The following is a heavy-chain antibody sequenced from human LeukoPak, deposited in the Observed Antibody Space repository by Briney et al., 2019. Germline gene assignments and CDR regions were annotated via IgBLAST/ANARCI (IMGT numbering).Heavy chain of an antibody. Sequence: KRGESLKISCKGSGYRFSIDRIGWVRQMPGKGLEWMRIIYPGDSATRYSPSFQGQVTISADKSISTAYLQWSSLKASDTATYYCARVLSSGWPFDYWGQGTLVIVSS. V-gene: IGHV5-51*01. D-gene: IGHD6-19*01. CDR1: GYRFSIDR. CDR3: ARVLSSGWPFDY. CDR2: IYPGDSAT. J-gene: IGHJ4*02.